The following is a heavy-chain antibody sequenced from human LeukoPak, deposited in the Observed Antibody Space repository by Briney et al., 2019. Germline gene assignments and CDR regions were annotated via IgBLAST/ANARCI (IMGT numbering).Heavy chain of an antibody. CDR3: ARHSIRVGIYGGRGAFDI. D-gene: IGHD4-23*01. V-gene: IGHV4-59*08. CDR2: IYYSGST. Sequence: SETLSLTCTVSGGSISSYYWSWIRQPPGKGLEWIGYIYYSGSTNYNPSLKSRVTISVDTSKNQFSLKLSSVTAADTAVYYCARHSIRVGIYGGRGAFDIWGQGTMVTVSS. CDR1: GGSISSYY. J-gene: IGHJ3*02.